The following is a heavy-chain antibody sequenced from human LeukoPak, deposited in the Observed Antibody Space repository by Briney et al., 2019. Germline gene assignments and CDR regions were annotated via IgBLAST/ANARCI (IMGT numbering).Heavy chain of an antibody. CDR1: GFTFSSYG. V-gene: IGHV3-23*01. CDR2: ISGSGGST. CDR3: PEGN. D-gene: IGHD6-13*01. Sequence: GGTLRLSCAASGFTFSSYGMSWVRQAPGKGLEWVSAISGSGGSTYYADSVKGRFTISRDNSKNTLYLQMNSLRAEDTAISWFPEGNWGQGTLVTVSS. J-gene: IGHJ4*02.